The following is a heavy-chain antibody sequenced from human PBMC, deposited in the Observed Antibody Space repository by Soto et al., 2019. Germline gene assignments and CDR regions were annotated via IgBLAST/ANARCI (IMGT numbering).Heavy chain of an antibody. D-gene: IGHD3-10*01. CDR3: ARVPRVVRGVIHLYYYDGMDV. V-gene: IGHV3-13*01. CDR2: IGTAGDT. CDR1: GFTFSSYD. Sequence: EVQLVESGGGLVQPGGSLRLSCAASGFTFSSYDMHWVRQATGKGLEWVSAIGTAGDTYYPGSVKGRFTISRENAKNSLYLQMNRLRAEDTAVYYCARVPRVVRGVIHLYYYDGMDVWGQGTTVTVSS. J-gene: IGHJ6*02.